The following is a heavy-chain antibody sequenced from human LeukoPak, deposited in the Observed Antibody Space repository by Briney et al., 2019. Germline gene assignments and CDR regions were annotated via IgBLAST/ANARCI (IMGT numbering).Heavy chain of an antibody. J-gene: IGHJ5*02. Sequence: ASVKVSCKASGYTFTSYDINWVRQATGQGLEWMGWMNPNSGNTGYAQKFQGRVTMTRNTSISTAYMGLSSLRSEDTAVYYCATAPQWLVRRWFDPWGQGTLVTVSS. CDR1: GYTFTSYD. D-gene: IGHD6-19*01. V-gene: IGHV1-8*01. CDR2: MNPNSGNT. CDR3: ATAPQWLVRRWFDP.